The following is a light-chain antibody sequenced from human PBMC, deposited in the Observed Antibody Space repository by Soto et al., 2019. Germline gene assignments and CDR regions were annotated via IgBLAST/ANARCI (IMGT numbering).Light chain of an antibody. J-gene: IGLJ1*01. V-gene: IGLV2-14*01. CDR2: EVN. CDR1: SSDVGSYTY. CDR3: SAHTSSSTLYV. Sequence: QSALTQPASVSGSPRQSITISCTAASSDVGSYTYVSWYQQHPGKAPKLMIYEVNNRPSGVSNRFSGSKSGNTASLTISGLQAEDEADYYCSAHTSSSTLYVFGTGTKVTVL.